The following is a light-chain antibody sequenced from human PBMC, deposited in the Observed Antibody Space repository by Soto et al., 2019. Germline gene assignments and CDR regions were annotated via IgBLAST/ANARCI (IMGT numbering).Light chain of an antibody. Sequence: DIQMTQSPSSLSASVGDRVTITCRASQNINYYLNWYQQKPGKAPKLLIYKASTLKSGVQSRFSGSGSGTDFTLTIRRLEPEDFAVYYCHQYVSSPWTFGQGTKVDIK. V-gene: IGKV1-5*03. CDR2: KAS. CDR1: QNINYY. J-gene: IGKJ1*01. CDR3: HQYVSSPWT.